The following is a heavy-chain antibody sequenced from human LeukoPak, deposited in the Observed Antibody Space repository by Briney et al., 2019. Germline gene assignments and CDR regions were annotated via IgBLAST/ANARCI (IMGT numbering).Heavy chain of an antibody. CDR2: IYYSGST. J-gene: IGHJ4*02. CDR1: GGSISSGGYY. V-gene: IGHV4-31*03. Sequence: SQTLSLTCTVSGGSISSGGYYWSWIRQHPGKGLEWIGYIYYSGSTYYNPSLKSRVTISVDTSKNQFSLKLSSVTAADTAVYYCARDRTTMVRGVIQEYYFGYWGQGTLVTVSS. CDR3: ARDRTTMVRGVIQEYYFGY. D-gene: IGHD3-10*01.